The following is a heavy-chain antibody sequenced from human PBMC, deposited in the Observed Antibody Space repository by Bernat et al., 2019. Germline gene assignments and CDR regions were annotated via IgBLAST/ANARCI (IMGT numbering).Heavy chain of an antibody. D-gene: IGHD3-22*01. CDR2: IYYSGCS. Sequence: QLQLQESGPGLVKPSETLSLTCTVSGGSISSSSYYWGWIRQPQGKGLEWIGSIYYSGCSYYNPSLKSRVTISVDTSENQFSLKLSSVTAADTAVYYCAWPSGYWYGAIDYWGQGTLVTVSS. CDR1: GGSISSSSYY. V-gene: IGHV4-39*01. J-gene: IGHJ4*02. CDR3: AWPSGYWYGAIDY.